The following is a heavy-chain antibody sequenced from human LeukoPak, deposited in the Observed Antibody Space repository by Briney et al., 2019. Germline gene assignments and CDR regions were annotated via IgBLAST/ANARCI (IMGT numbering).Heavy chain of an antibody. Sequence: GGSLRLSCATSGFTSTTYWISWVRQAPGKGLEWVANIRKDGKEIDYVDSVKGRFTISSDHAKRSINLQMSSLRVEDTAVNYCASSKRGTYRFDAYDIWGQGTMVTVSS. J-gene: IGHJ3*02. D-gene: IGHD3-16*02. V-gene: IGHV3-7*01. CDR2: IRKDGKEI. CDR3: ASSKRGTYRFDAYDI. CDR1: GFTSTTYW.